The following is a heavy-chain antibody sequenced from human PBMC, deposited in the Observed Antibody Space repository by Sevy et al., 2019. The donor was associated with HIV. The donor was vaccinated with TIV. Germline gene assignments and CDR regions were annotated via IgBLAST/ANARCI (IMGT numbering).Heavy chain of an antibody. CDR1: GYTFTGQY. J-gene: IGHJ4*02. D-gene: IGHD5-18*01. CDR3: ARDLGLRGYSYGSFGY. CDR2: INPKSGGS. V-gene: IGHV1-2*02. Sequence: ASVKVSCKASGYTFTGQYIHWVRQAPGQGLEWMGWINPKSGGSNYTQEFQGRVTMTRDTSISTAYMEVSGLTSDDTAVYYCARDLGLRGYSYGSFGYWGQGTLVTVSS.